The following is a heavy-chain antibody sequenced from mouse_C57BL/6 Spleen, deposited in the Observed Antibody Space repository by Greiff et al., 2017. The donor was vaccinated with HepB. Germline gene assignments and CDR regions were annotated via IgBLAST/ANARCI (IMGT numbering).Heavy chain of an antibody. V-gene: IGHV1-52*01. CDR1: GYTFTSYW. CDR2: IDPSDSET. CDR3: ARCYYDYDGDYYAMDY. J-gene: IGHJ4*01. D-gene: IGHD2-4*01. Sequence: VQLQQPGAELVRPGSSVKLSCKASGYTFTSYWMHWVKQRPIQGLEWIGNIDPSDSETHYNQKFKDKATLTVDKSSSTAYMQLSSLTSEDSAVYYCARCYYDYDGDYYAMDYWGQGTSVTVSS.